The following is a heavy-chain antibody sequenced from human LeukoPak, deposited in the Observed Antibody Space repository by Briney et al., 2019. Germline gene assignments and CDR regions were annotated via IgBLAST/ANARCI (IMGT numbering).Heavy chain of an antibody. D-gene: IGHD6-13*01. CDR2: IIPIFGTA. CDR3: ARARDIAAAADY. CDR1: GYTFTSYD. J-gene: IGHJ4*02. V-gene: IGHV1-69*06. Sequence: GASVKVSCKASGYTFTSYDISWVRQAPGQGLEWMGGIIPIFGTANYAQKFQGRVTITADKSTSTAYMELSSLRSEDTAVYYCARARDIAAAADYWGQGTLVTVSS.